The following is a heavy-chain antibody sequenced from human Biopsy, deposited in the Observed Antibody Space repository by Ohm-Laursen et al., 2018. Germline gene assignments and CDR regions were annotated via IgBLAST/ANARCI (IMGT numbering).Heavy chain of an antibody. V-gene: IGHV1-2*02. CDR3: ATKLTGYFHH. CDR2: ISPKSGDT. Sequence: SVKVSCKTSGGTFGSNDISWVRQAPGQGLEWMGWISPKSGDTNYAHKFRGNITMTRDTSTSTATMELRSLRSDDTAVYYCATKLTGYFHHWGQGTLVIVSS. J-gene: IGHJ1*01. CDR1: GGTFGSND. D-gene: IGHD3-9*01.